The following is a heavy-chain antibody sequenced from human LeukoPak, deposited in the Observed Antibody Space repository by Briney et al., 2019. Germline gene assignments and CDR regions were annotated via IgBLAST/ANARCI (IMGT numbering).Heavy chain of an antibody. J-gene: IGHJ4*02. Sequence: PSETLSLTCAVYGGSFSDYYWSWIRQPPGKGLEWIGEINHGGSTNYNPSLKSRVTISVDTSKNQFSLKLSSVTAADTAVYYCARPSYYDSSGYYLAYWGQGNLVTVSS. V-gene: IGHV4-34*01. D-gene: IGHD3-22*01. CDR3: ARPSYYDSSGYYLAY. CDR2: INHGGST. CDR1: GGSFSDYY.